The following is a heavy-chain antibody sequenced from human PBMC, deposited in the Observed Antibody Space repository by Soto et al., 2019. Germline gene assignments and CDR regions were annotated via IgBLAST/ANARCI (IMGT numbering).Heavy chain of an antibody. Sequence: PGGSLRLSCAASGFTFSSYWMHWVRQAPGKGLVWVSRINSDGSSTSYADSVKGRFTISRDNAKNTLYLQMNSLRAEDTAVYYCARDPRAVTGYYYYYMDVWGKRTTVTVSS. D-gene: IGHD4-17*01. V-gene: IGHV3-74*01. CDR1: GFTFSSYW. J-gene: IGHJ6*03. CDR2: INSDGSST. CDR3: ARDPRAVTGYYYYYMDV.